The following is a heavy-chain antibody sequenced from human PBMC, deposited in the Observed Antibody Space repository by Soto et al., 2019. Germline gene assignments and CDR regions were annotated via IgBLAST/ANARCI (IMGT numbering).Heavy chain of an antibody. CDR2: IYYSGST. V-gene: IGHV4-39*01. J-gene: IGHJ4*02. D-gene: IGHD2-2*01. CDR1: GGSISSSNYY. Sequence: SETLSLTCPVSGGSISSSNYYWGWIRQPPGKGLEWIGSIYYSGSTYSNPSLKSRVTMSVDTSKNQFSLKLSSVTAADTAVYYCARRWFYCSSTSCYRTIFDYWGQGTLVTVSS. CDR3: ARRWFYCSSTSCYRTIFDY.